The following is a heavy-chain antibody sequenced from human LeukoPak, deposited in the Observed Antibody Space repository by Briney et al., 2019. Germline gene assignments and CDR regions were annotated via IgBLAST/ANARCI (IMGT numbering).Heavy chain of an antibody. Sequence: GGSLRLSCAASGFTFSSYSMNWVRQAPGKGLEWVSSISSSSSYIYYADSVKGRFTISRDNSKNTLYLQMNSLRAEDTAVYYCAAYYYDSSDYYFFDYWGQGTLVTVSS. CDR2: ISSSSSYI. V-gene: IGHV3-21*04. CDR3: AAYYYDSSDYYFFDY. J-gene: IGHJ4*02. CDR1: GFTFSSYS. D-gene: IGHD3-22*01.